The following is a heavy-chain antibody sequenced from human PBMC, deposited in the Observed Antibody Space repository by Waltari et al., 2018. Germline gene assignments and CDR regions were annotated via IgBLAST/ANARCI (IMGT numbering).Heavy chain of an antibody. CDR1: GGSISSGSYY. CDR2: IYTSGST. V-gene: IGHV4-61*09. CDR3: ARDVSSYYYGMDV. J-gene: IGHJ6*02. Sequence: QVQLQESGPGLVKPSQTLSLTCTVSGGSISSGSYYWSWIRQPAGKGLEWIGYIYTSGSTNYNPSLKSRVTISVDTSKNRFSLKLSSVTAADTAVYYCARDVSSYYYGMDVWGQGTTVTVSS.